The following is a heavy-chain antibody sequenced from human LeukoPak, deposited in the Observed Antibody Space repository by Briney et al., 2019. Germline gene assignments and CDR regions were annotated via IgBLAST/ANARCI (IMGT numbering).Heavy chain of an antibody. V-gene: IGHV1-8*01. CDR2: MNPNNNNT. CDR1: GYTFTSYD. CDR3: ARYPRSNYNFDF. J-gene: IGHJ4*02. D-gene: IGHD5-24*01. Sequence: ASVKVSCKASGYTFTSYDINWVRQATGQGLEWMGWMNPNNNNTGYAQKFQGRVTMTRNTSISTAYMELSSLRSEDTAVYHCARYPRSNYNFDFWGQGTLVTVSS.